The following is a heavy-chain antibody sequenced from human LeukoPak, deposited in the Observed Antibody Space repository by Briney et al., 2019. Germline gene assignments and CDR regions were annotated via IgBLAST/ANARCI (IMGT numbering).Heavy chain of an antibody. Sequence: SETLSLTCTVSGDSNSSGGYSWSWIRQPPGKGLEWIGYIYHIGYISQSGNIYQNPSLNVRVTISLDTSRIQSSLKLSSVTAADTAVYYCARSPLAFYDSSGYPRVWFDPWGQGTLVTVSS. CDR1: GDSNSSGGYS. CDR3: ARSPLAFYDSSGYPRVWFDP. CDR2: ISQSGNI. J-gene: IGHJ5*02. D-gene: IGHD3-22*01. V-gene: IGHV4-30-2*01.